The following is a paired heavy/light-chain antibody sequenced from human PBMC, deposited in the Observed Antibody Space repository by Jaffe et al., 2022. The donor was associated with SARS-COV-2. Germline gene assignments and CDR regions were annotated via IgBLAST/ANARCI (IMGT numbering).Light chain of an antibody. Sequence: DIQMTQSPSTLSASVGDRVTITCRASQSINNWLAWFQQKPGKAPKLLIYRASTLESGVPSRFSGSGSGTEFTLTISSLQPDDLATYYCQQYNTYNTWTFGQGTKVEIK. J-gene: IGKJ1*01. CDR1: QSINNW. V-gene: IGKV1-5*03. CDR3: QQYNTYNTWT. CDR2: RAS.
Heavy chain of an antibody. CDR1: GFTFRTYA. V-gene: IGHV3-23*04. J-gene: IGHJ5*02. CDR3: AKFQVEWWFDP. Sequence: EVQLVESGGGLVQPGGSLRLSCAASGFTFRTYAMTWVRQAPGKGLEWVSTIGGSGISTYYADSVEGRFTISRDNSKNMLYLQMNSLRVEDTAVYYCAKFQVEWWFDPWGQGTLVTVSS. D-gene: IGHD3-3*01. CDR2: IGGSGIST.